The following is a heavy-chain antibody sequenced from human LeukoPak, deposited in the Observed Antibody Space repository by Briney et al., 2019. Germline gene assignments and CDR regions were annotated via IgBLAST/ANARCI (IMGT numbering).Heavy chain of an antibody. V-gene: IGHV4-59*08. CDR1: GGSISSYY. CDR3: ARHTAGSGIAARPDY. CDR2: IYYSGST. Sequence: SETLSLTCTVSGGSISSYYWSWIRQPPGKGLEWIGYIYYSGSTNYNPSLKSRVTISVDTSKNQFSLKLSSATAADTAVYYCARHTAGSGIAARPDYWGQGTLVTVSS. D-gene: IGHD6-6*01. J-gene: IGHJ4*02.